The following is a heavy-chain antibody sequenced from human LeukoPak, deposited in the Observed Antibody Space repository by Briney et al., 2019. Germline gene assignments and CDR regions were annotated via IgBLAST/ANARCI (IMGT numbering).Heavy chain of an antibody. V-gene: IGHV4-34*01. J-gene: IGHJ5*02. CDR3: ARGRGARSSRWYNWFDP. CDR2: INHSGST. D-gene: IGHD6-13*01. Sequence: SETLSLTCAVYGGSFSAYYWSWIRQPPGKGLEWIGEINHSGSTNYNPSLKSRVTISIDTSKYQFSLEMSSVSAAEKDVYYCARGRGARSSRWYNWFDPWGQGTLVTVSS. CDR1: GGSFSAYY.